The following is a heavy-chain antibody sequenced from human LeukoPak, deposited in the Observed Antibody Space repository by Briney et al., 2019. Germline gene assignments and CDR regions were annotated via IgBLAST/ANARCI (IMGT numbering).Heavy chain of an antibody. V-gene: IGHV4-59*08. Sequence: SETLSLTCTVSGGSIGTYYWSWIRQSPGKGLEWIGYIYVTGTRYNPYLQSRVTISVDTSRNQFFLKMSSVTAADTAVYYCARHIGGVIEDMDVWGKGTKVTVSS. D-gene: IGHD3-16*02. CDR2: IYVTGT. CDR1: GGSIGTYY. J-gene: IGHJ6*03. CDR3: ARHIGGVIEDMDV.